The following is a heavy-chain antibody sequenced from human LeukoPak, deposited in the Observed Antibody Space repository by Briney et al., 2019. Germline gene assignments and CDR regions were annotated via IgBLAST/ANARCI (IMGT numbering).Heavy chain of an antibody. CDR1: GFTFSSYP. Sequence: GGSLRLSCAPSGFTFSSYPMMGLPPAPGKGREGVSAISGSGGSTYYADSVKGRFTISRDNSKNTLDLQMNSLRAEDTGVYYCAKDHGYDLSNWFDPWGQGTLVTVSS. CDR2: ISGSGGST. V-gene: IGHV3-23*01. D-gene: IGHD3-3*01. CDR3: AKDHGYDLSNWFDP. J-gene: IGHJ5*02.